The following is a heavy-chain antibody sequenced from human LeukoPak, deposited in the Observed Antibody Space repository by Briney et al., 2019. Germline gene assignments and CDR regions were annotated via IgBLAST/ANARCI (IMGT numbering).Heavy chain of an antibody. CDR3: AKNYYDSSGYYGPADY. Sequence: GRSLRLSCAASGFTFDDYAMHWVRQAPGKGLEWVSGISWNSGSIGYADSVKGRFTISRDNAKNSLYLQMNSLRAEDTALYYCAKNYYDSSGYYGPADYWGQGTLVTVSS. CDR2: ISWNSGSI. D-gene: IGHD3-22*01. CDR1: GFTFDDYA. J-gene: IGHJ4*02. V-gene: IGHV3-9*01.